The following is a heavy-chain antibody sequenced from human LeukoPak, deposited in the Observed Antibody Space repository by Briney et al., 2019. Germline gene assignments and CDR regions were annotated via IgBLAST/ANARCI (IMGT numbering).Heavy chain of an antibody. CDR1: GFTFSSYA. Sequence: PGGSLRLSCAASGFTFSSYAMSWVRQAPGKGLVWVSRINSDGSSTSYADSVKGRFTISRDNAKNTLYLQMNSLRAEDTAVYYCAHLLFSPYCGGDCYAATSDYWGQGTLVTVSS. CDR2: INSDGSST. D-gene: IGHD2-21*02. J-gene: IGHJ4*02. CDR3: AHLLFSPYCGGDCYAATSDY. V-gene: IGHV3-74*01.